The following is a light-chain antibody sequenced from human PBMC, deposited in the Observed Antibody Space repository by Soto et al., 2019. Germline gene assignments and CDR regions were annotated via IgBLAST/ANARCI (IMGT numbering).Light chain of an antibody. V-gene: IGLV2-8*01. CDR2: EVN. J-gene: IGLJ1*01. Sequence: QSALTQPASMSGSPGRSITISCTGTSSDVGGYNYVSWYQQHPGKAPKLMIYEVNKRPSGVPDRFSGSKSGNTASLTVSGLQAEDEADYYCSSYAGSSNVFGTGTKLTVL. CDR1: SSDVGGYNY. CDR3: SSYAGSSNV.